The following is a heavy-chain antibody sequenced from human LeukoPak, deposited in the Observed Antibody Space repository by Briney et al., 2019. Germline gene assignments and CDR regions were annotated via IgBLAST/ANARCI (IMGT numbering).Heavy chain of an antibody. CDR3: ARGPVWLGFDY. V-gene: IGHV4-34*01. J-gene: IGHJ4*02. CDR1: GGSFSGYY. Sequence: SETLSLTCAVYGGSFSGYYWSWIRQPPGKGLERIGEINHSGSTNYNPSLKSRVTISVDTSKNQFSLKLSSVTAADTAVYYCARGPVWLGFDYWGQGTLVTVSS. D-gene: IGHD3-10*01. CDR2: INHSGST.